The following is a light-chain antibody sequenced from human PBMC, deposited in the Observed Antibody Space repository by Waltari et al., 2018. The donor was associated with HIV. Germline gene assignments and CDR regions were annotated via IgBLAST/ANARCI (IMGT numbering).Light chain of an antibody. CDR1: SSNIASNT. CDR3: AAWDDSLNGHWV. J-gene: IGLJ3*02. V-gene: IGLV1-44*01. CDR2: SNK. Sequence: QSVLPQPPSASGTPGQRVTISCSGSSSNIASNTVNWYQQPPGTAPKLLIYSNKQRPSVVPDRFSGSKSGTSASLAISGLQSEDEADYYGAAWDDSLNGHWVFGGGTKLTVL.